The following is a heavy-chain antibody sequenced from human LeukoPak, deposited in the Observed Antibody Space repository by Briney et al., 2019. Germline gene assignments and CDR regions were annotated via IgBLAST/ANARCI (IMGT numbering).Heavy chain of an antibody. V-gene: IGHV4-34*01. CDR2: INHSGST. CDR1: GGSISGYY. D-gene: IGHD1-1*01. CDR3: VRGVLAFDI. J-gene: IGHJ3*02. Sequence: SETLSLTCAVYGGSISGYYWSWIRQPPGKGLEWIGEINHSGSTNYNPSLKSRVTISVDTSKNQFSLKLSSVTAADTAVYYCVRGVLAFDIWGQGTMVTVSS.